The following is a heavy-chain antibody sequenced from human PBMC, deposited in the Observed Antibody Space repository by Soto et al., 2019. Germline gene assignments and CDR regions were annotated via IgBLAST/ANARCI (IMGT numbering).Heavy chain of an antibody. CDR1: GGSFSGYY. CDR2: IYYSGST. V-gene: IGHV4-59*08. J-gene: IGHJ4*02. Sequence: PSETLSLTCAVYGGSFSGYYWSWIRQPPGKGLEWIGYIYYSGSTNYNPSLKSRVTISVDTSKNQFSLKLSSVTAADTAVYYCARHPYGGYVDGFDYWGQGTLVTVSS. CDR3: ARHPYGGYVDGFDY. D-gene: IGHD5-12*01.